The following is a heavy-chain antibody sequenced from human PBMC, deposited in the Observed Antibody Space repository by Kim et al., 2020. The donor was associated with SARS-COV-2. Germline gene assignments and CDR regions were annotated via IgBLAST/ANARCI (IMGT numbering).Heavy chain of an antibody. Sequence: GASLRLSCAASGFTLSNYGIHWVRQATGQGLEWVSALDTAGDTYYADSVKGRFTISRENGKNSLYLQMNSLRAADTAVYYCTRVYENAFDIWGQGTMVTVSS. D-gene: IGHD3-16*01. CDR2: LDTAGDT. CDR3: TRVYENAFDI. CDR1: GFTLSNYG. J-gene: IGHJ3*02. V-gene: IGHV3-13*01.